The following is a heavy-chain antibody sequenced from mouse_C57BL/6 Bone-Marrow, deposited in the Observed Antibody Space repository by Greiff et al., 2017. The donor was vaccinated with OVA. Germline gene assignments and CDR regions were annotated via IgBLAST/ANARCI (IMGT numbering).Heavy chain of an antibody. D-gene: IGHD1-2*01. CDR3: ARGIRPAY. J-gene: IGHJ2*01. CDR1: GYTFTSYG. CDR2: IYPRSGNT. Sequence: QVQLQQSGAELARPGASVKLSCTASGYTFTSYGISWVKQRTGQGLEWIGEIYPRSGNTYYNKKFKGKATLTADKSSSQAYMELRSLTSEDSAVYFCARGIRPAYWGQGTTLTVSS. V-gene: IGHV1-81*01.